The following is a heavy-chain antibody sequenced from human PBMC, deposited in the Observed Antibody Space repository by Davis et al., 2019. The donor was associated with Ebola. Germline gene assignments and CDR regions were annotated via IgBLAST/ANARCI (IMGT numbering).Heavy chain of an antibody. CDR3: ARGHNHDYISREVLDI. V-gene: IGHV1-2*02. CDR2: INPNSGGT. D-gene: IGHD3-16*01. CDR1: GYTFTAYY. J-gene: IGHJ3*02. Sequence: ASVKVSCKASGYTFTAYYMHWARQAPGQGLEWMGWINPNSGGTNFAQKFQGRVTMTRDTSITTVYMELSSLRSDDTAVYYCARGHNHDYISREVLDIWGQGTMVAVSS.